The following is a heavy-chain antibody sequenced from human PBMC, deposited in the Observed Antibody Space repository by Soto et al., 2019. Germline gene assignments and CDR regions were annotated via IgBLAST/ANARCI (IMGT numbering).Heavy chain of an antibody. CDR3: AKGRKSVGGQDAFDI. CDR2: ISWNSGSI. Sequence: EVQLVESGGGLVQPGRSLRLSCAASGFTFDDYAMHWVRQAPGKGLEWVSGISWNSGSIGYADSVKGRFTISRDNAKNSLYLERKGLGGGDPAFFYWAKGRKSVGGQDAFDIWGQGTMVPLPS. CDR1: GFTFDDYA. D-gene: IGHD2-15*01. J-gene: IGHJ3*02. V-gene: IGHV3-9*01.